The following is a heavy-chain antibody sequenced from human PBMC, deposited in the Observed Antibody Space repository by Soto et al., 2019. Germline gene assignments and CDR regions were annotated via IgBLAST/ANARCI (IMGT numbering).Heavy chain of an antibody. CDR2: INHSGST. CDR3: ARGSPRLNIVGVPAARTRWFDP. Sequence: SETLSLTCAVHGGSFSGYYWSWIRQPPGKGLEWIGEINHSGSTNYNPSLKSRVTISVDTSKNQFSLKLSSVTAADTAVYYCARGSPRLNIVGVPAARTRWFDPWGQGTLVTVSS. V-gene: IGHV4-34*01. CDR1: GGSFSGYY. J-gene: IGHJ5*02. D-gene: IGHD2-2*01.